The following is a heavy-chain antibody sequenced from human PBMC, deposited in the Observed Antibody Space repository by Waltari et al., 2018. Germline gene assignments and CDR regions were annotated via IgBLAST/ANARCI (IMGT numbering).Heavy chain of an antibody. Sequence: EVHLVESGGGLVQPGGSLRVSCTVSGFSVSSYNMRWVRQPPGKGLEWVSVIYSGGSTFYADSVKGRSTISRDNSNNRLYLQMKNLRAEDTAMYYCAREMNMDGGYFDYWGQGTLVTVSS. D-gene: IGHD4-17*01. CDR3: AREMNMDGGYFDY. J-gene: IGHJ4*02. V-gene: IGHV3-66*01. CDR2: IYSGGST. CDR1: GFSVSSYN.